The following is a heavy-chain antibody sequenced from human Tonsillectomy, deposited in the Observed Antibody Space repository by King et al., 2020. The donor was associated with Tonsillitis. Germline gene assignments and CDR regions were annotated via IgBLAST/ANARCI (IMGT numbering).Heavy chain of an antibody. Sequence: DVQLVESGGGLVKPGGSLRLSCAASGLTFNNAWLSWVRQAPGKGLEWVGRIKCNADGGTRDYAAPVKGRFTISRDDSENTLHLQMNSLKTEDTAVYFCTTHPRHRSQIDYWGQGTLVTVSS. CDR3: TTHPRHRSQIDY. CDR1: GLTFNNAW. J-gene: IGHJ4*02. D-gene: IGHD3-10*01. CDR2: IKCNADGGTR. V-gene: IGHV3-15*01.